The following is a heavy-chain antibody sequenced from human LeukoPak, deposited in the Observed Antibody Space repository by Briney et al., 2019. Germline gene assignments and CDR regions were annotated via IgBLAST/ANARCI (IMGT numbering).Heavy chain of an antibody. CDR3: VKGREAAAGRGFDY. V-gene: IGHV3-64*01. CDR1: GFIFSTYA. J-gene: IGHJ4*02. Sequence: GGSLRLSCAASGFIFSTYAMHWVRQAPGKGLEYVSSITSNGGNTYYANSVKGRFTISRDNSKNTLYLQMSSLRAEDTAVYYCVKGREAAAGRGFDYWGQGTLVTVSS. D-gene: IGHD6-13*01. CDR2: ITSNGGNT.